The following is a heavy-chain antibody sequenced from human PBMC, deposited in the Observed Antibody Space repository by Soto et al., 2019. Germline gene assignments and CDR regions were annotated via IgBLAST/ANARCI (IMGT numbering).Heavy chain of an antibody. CDR1: GGSIRSGGYY. D-gene: IGHD5-18*01. CDR3: ARDRLMATAGTARHYFGLDV. J-gene: IGHJ6*04. CDR2: IYYSGNT. V-gene: IGHV4-31*03. Sequence: SETLSLTCTVSGGSIRSGGYYWSWVRQNPRRGLEWIGNIYYSGNTYYNPSLKSRLTISVDTSKNQFSLNLSSVTAADTAVYYCARDRLMATAGTARHYFGLDVWGEGTTVTVSS.